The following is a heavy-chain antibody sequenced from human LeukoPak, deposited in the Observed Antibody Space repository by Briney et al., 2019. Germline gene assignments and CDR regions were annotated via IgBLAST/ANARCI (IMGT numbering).Heavy chain of an antibody. D-gene: IGHD3-22*01. CDR1: GYTFTGYY. CDR2: INPNSGNT. CDR3: ARTLVVINDAFDI. V-gene: IGHV1-8*03. Sequence: ASVKVSCKASGYTFTGYYMHWVRQATGQGLEWMGWINPNSGNTGYAQKFQGRVTITRNTPLSTAYMELSSLRSEDTAVYYCARTLVVINDAFDIWGQGTMVTVSS. J-gene: IGHJ3*02.